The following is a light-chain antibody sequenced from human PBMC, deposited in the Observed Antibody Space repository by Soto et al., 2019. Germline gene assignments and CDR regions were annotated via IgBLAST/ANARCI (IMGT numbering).Light chain of an antibody. CDR1: QPMTSY. J-gene: IGKJ1*01. CDR2: AAS. Sequence: IQMPSSTFSLSAAVLEIFEINLLASQPMTSYLNWYQQKPGKAPKLLIYAASSLQSGVPSRFSGSGSGTDFTLTISSLQPDDFATYYCQQYNSYSWTCGQGTTGAIK. CDR3: QQYNSYSWT. V-gene: IGKV1-39*01.